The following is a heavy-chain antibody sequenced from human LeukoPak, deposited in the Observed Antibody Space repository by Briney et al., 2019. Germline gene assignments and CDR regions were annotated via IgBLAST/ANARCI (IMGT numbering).Heavy chain of an antibody. CDR1: GFTFSSYD. J-gene: IGHJ3*02. V-gene: IGHV3-13*01. CDR2: IGTAGDT. Sequence: AGGSLRLSCAASGFTFSSYDMHWVRQATGKGLEWVSAIGTAGDTYYPGSVKGRFTISRENAKNPLYLQMNSLRAGDTAVYYCARAIRLMGATTFAFDIWGQGTMVTVSS. CDR3: ARAIRLMGATTFAFDI. D-gene: IGHD1-26*01.